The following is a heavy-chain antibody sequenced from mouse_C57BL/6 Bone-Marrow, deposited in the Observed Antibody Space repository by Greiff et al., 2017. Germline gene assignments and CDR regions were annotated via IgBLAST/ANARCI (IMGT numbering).Heavy chain of an antibody. D-gene: IGHD2-1*01. CDR1: GFPFSSFV. Sequence: EVLLVGSAGDLLKPGGSLKLSCASPGFPFSSFVLSWARLTPDERRVWVATISGGGRYIYSPDSVKGRFTISRDNAKKTRYLQMSSLKAEDTAMYYCARLGNAAWFAYWGQGTLVTVSA. J-gene: IGHJ3*01. V-gene: IGHV5-6*01. CDR2: ISGGGRYI. CDR3: ARLGNAAWFAY.